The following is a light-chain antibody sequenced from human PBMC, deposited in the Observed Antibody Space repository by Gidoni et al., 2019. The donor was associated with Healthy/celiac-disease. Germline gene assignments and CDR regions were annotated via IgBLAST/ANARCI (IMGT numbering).Light chain of an antibody. CDR2: DVS. V-gene: IGLV2-14*03. J-gene: IGLJ2*01. CDR3: SSYTSSSTSVV. Sequence: HSALTQPASLSGSPGQSITISCTGTSSDVGGYNYVSWYQQHPGKAPKLMIYDVSNRPSGVSNRFSGSKSGNTASLTISGLQAEDEADYYCSSYTSSSTSVVFGGGTKLTVL. CDR1: SSDVGGYNY.